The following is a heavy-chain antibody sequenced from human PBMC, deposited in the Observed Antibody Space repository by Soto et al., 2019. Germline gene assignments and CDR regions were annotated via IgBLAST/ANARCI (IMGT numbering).Heavy chain of an antibody. CDR3: ARVSHYGSGSYYNDDS. CDR2: ISSSSSYI. Sequence: GGSLRLSCAASGFTFSSYSMNWVRQAPGKGLEWVSSISSSSSYIYYAESVKGRFTISRDNAKNSLYLQMNSLRAEDTAVYYCARVSHYGSGSYYNDDS. D-gene: IGHD3-10*01. J-gene: IGHJ5*01. CDR1: GFTFSSYS. V-gene: IGHV3-21*01.